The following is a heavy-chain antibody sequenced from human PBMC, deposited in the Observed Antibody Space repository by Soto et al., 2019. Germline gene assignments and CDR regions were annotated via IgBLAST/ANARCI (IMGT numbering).Heavy chain of an antibody. Sequence: QLQLQESGPGLVKPSETLSLTCTVSGGSISSNNYYWGWIRQPPGKGLEWIGSIYYSGSTYYNPSLKSRVTISVDTSKKQFSLKLSSVTAADTAVYYCARHREITTRPGPPDWFDPWGQGTLVTVSS. D-gene: IGHD6-6*01. CDR1: GGSISSNNYY. J-gene: IGHJ5*02. CDR3: ARHREITTRPGPPDWFDP. V-gene: IGHV4-39*01. CDR2: IYYSGST.